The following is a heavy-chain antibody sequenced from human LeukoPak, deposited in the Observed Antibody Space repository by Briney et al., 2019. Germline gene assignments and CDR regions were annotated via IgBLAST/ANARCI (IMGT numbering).Heavy chain of an antibody. CDR3: ARVSPRITMVRGFDY. J-gene: IGHJ4*02. D-gene: IGHD3-10*01. CDR1: GYTFTGYY. V-gene: IGHV1-2*02. Sequence: ASVKVSCKASGYTFTGYYMHWVRQAPGQGLEWMGWINPNSGGTNYAQKFQGRVTMTRDTSISTAYMELSRLRSDDTAVYYCARVSPRITMVRGFDYWGQGTLVTVSS. CDR2: INPNSGGT.